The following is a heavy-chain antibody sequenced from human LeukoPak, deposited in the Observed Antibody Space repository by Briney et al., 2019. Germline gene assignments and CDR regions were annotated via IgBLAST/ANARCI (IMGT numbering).Heavy chain of an antibody. CDR3: ARGLGINGLALDM. D-gene: IGHD3-10*01. Sequence: GGSLRLSCAAAGFTFSSNWMSWVRQAPGKGLQWVANIKQDGSEKYYVDSVKVRFTISRDNAKKSLYLQMNSLRGEDTAVYYCARGLGINGLALDMWGQGTMVTVSS. CDR2: IKQDGSEK. J-gene: IGHJ3*02. V-gene: IGHV3-7*05. CDR1: GFTFSSNW.